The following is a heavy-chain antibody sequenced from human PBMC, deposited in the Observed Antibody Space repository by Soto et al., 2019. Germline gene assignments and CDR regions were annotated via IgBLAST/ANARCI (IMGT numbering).Heavy chain of an antibody. J-gene: IGHJ5*02. D-gene: IGHD4-17*01. CDR2: FEPDEAET. CDR3: TTYHGDYNFDH. CDR1: GYTLNEVA. V-gene: IGHV1-24*01. Sequence: QVPLVQSGAEVKKPGASVQVSCKVSGYTLNEVAMHWVRQAPGKGLEWLVGFEPDEAETIYAQHFQGRVTMTEDTSTDTLYMELSRLRSEDTALYCCTTYHGDYNFDHWGQGTLVTVSS.